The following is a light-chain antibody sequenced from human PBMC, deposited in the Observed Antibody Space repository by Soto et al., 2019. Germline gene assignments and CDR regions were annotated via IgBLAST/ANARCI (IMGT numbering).Light chain of an antibody. CDR2: GAS. CDR1: QDISNY. Sequence: IQLTQSPSSLSASVGDRVTITCRASQDISNYLAWYQQKPGKAPNLLIYGASSLERGVPSRFSGSGSGTDFTLTISSLQPADFASYYCQQLNSYPLTFGGGTKVEIK. J-gene: IGKJ4*01. V-gene: IGKV1-9*01. CDR3: QQLNSYPLT.